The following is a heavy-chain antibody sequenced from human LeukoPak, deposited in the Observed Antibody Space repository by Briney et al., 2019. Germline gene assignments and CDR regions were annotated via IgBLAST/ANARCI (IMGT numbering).Heavy chain of an antibody. CDR1: GFTFSSYS. CDR3: AKDKGVWRLYYYFDY. D-gene: IGHD2-21*01. CDR2: ISGSGGST. J-gene: IGHJ4*02. Sequence: TGGSLRLSCAASGFTFSSYSMSWVRQAPGKGLEWVSAISGSGGSTYYADSVKGRFTISRDNSKNTLYLQMNSLRAEDTAVYYCAKDKGVWRLYYYFDYWGQGTLVTVSS. V-gene: IGHV3-23*01.